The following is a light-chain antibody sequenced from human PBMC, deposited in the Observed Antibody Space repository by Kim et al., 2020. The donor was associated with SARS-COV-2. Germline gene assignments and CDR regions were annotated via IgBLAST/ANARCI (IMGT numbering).Light chain of an antibody. J-gene: IGLJ1*01. V-gene: IGLV2-23*01. Sequence: QSITISGPGSNRDIGSYNFVSWYQQLPGKAPQLILFEASKRPSGVSNRFSGSKSGTTASLTISGLQPEDEADYFCCSYAGTATWYVFGSGTKVTVL. CDR1: NRDIGSYNF. CDR3: CSYAGTATWYV. CDR2: EAS.